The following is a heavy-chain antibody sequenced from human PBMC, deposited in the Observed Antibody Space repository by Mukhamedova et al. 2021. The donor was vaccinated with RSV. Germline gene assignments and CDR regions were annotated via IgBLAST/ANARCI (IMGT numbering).Heavy chain of an antibody. CDR2: ISSSSSYI. V-gene: IGHV3-21*01. Sequence: EWVSSISSSSSYIYYADPVKGRFTISRDNAKNSLYLQMNSLRAEDTAVYYCARDQVHCSSTSCSYYYYYGMDVWGQWPTVTVPS. CDR3: ARDQVHCSSTSCSYYYYYGMDV. D-gene: IGHD2-2*01. J-gene: IGHJ6*02.